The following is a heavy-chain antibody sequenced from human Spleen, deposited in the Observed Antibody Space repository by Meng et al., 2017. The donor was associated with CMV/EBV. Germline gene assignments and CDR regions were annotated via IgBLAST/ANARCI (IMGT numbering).Heavy chain of an antibody. Sequence: GESLKISCAASGFNFNIYSMNWVRQAPGKGLEWVSSISSSSSYIYYADSVKGRFTISRDNAKNSLYLQMNSLRAEDTAVYYCARRVDFWSGYYYYYGMDVWGQGTTVTVSS. CDR3: ARRVDFWSGYYYYYGMDV. J-gene: IGHJ6*02. CDR1: GFNFNIYS. V-gene: IGHV3-21*01. D-gene: IGHD3-3*01. CDR2: ISSSSSYI.